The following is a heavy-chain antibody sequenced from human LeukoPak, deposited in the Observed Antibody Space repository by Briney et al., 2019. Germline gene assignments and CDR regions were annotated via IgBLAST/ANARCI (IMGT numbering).Heavy chain of an antibody. CDR3: AKQPLNRLDWVPFDY. J-gene: IGHJ4*02. Sequence: GGSLRLSCAASGFTFSNYAMSWVRQAPGKGLEWVSAIFGSGGSTYYADSVKGRFTISRDNSKNTLYLQMNSLRAEDTAVYYCAKQPLNRLDWVPFDYWGQGTLVTVSS. D-gene: IGHD3-9*01. CDR1: GFTFSNYA. CDR2: IFGSGGST. V-gene: IGHV3-23*01.